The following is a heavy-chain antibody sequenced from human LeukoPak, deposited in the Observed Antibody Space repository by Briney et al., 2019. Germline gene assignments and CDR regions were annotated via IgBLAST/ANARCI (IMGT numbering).Heavy chain of an antibody. V-gene: IGHV4-59*08. CDR3: ARHLSGTTALDY. J-gene: IGHJ4*02. CDR1: GGSISSSY. Sequence: SETLSLTCTVSGGSISSSYWSWIRQPPGKGLEWIGYIYSTGSTKYSPSLKSRVTMSVDKSKNQFSLKLSSVTAADTAVYYCARHLSGTTALDYWGQGTLVTVSS. D-gene: IGHD4-4*01. CDR2: IYSTGST.